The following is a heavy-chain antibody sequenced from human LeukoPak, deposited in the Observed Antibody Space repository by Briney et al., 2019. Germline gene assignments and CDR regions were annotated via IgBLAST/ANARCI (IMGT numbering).Heavy chain of an antibody. V-gene: IGHV4-59*01. CDR2: VSYSGST. CDR3: ASSLYSSGWYSGFVV. CDR1: GGSISSYY. D-gene: IGHD6-19*01. Sequence: SETLSLTCTVSGGSISSYYWSWVRQPPGKGLEWIGYVSYSGSTDYNPSLKSRVIISIDTSKNQISLKLSSVTAADTAVYYCASSLYSSGWYSGFVVWGQGTMVTVSS. J-gene: IGHJ3*01.